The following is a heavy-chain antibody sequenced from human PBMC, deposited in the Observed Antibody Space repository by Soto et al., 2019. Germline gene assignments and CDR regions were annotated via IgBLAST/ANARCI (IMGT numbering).Heavy chain of an antibody. Sequence: PGGSLRLSCAACGFTFSSYAMHWVRQAPGKGLEWVAVISYDGSNKYYADSVKGRFTISRDNSKNTLYLQMNSLRAEDTAVYYCARGDGLRYFEGLFLWGQGTLVTVS. J-gene: IGHJ4*02. CDR2: ISYDGSNK. D-gene: IGHD3-9*01. V-gene: IGHV3-30-3*01. CDR1: GFTFSSYA. CDR3: ARGDGLRYFEGLFL.